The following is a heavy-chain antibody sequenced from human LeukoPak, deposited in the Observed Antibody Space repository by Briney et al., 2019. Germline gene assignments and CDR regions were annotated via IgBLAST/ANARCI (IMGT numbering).Heavy chain of an antibody. CDR3: ARVDDYGGNSVGY. CDR1: GYSFTTYY. CDR2: INPRDKTT. J-gene: IGHJ4*02. Sequence: ASVKVSCKASGYSFTTYYMHWVRQAPGQGLKWMGTINPRDKTTSYAQKFQGTVTMTRDTSTSTVYMELSSLRSEDTAVYYCARVDDYGGNSVGYWGQGTLVTVSS. D-gene: IGHD4-23*01. V-gene: IGHV1-46*01.